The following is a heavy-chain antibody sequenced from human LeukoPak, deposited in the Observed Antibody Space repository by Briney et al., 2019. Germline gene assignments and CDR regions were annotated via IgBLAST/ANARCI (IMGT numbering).Heavy chain of an antibody. CDR2: IKQDGSEK. J-gene: IGHJ4*02. D-gene: IGHD2-8*01. CDR3: ARVEFDAGSPFDY. Sequence: GGCLRLSCAASGFTFSSYWISWVRQAPGKGLEWVANIKQDGSEKYYVDSLKGRFTISRDNAKNPLYLQMNSLRAEDTAVYYCARVEFDAGSPFDYWGQGTLVTVSS. CDR1: GFTFSSYW. V-gene: IGHV3-7*01.